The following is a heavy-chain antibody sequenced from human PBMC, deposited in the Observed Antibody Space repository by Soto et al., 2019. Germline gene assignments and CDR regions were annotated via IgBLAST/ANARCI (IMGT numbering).Heavy chain of an antibody. Sequence: QVQLIQSGAELKRPGSSVKVSCKASGDTFSSYSITWLRQAPGQRLEWMGGIIPIFAKPTYAQTFQGRVAITAEDSTITVYMELTSLTSDDTAVYYCARGPGIWHSFYIGGQGTPLSFSS. CDR2: IIPIFAKP. CDR1: GDTFSSYS. V-gene: IGHV1-69*01. D-gene: IGHD3-16*01. J-gene: IGHJ3*02. CDR3: ARGPGIWHSFYI.